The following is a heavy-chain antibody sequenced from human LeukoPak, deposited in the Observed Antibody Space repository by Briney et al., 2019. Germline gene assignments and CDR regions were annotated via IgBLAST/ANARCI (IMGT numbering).Heavy chain of an antibody. CDR1: GFTFSSYW. CDR3: ARDSSSREYYLDY. J-gene: IGHJ4*02. Sequence: QPGGSLRLSCAASGFTFSSYWMHWVRQAPGKGLVWVSRINSDGSSTSYADSVQGRFTISRDNAKNTLYLQMNSLRAEDTAVYYCARDSSSREYYLDYWGQGTLVTVSS. V-gene: IGHV3-74*01. D-gene: IGHD6-6*01. CDR2: INSDGSST.